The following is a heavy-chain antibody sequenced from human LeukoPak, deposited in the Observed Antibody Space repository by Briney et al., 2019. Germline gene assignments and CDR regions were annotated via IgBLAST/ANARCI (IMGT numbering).Heavy chain of an antibody. CDR2: ISSSSSYI. Sequence: GGSLRLSCAASGFTFSSYSMNWVRQAPGKGLEWVSSISSSSSYIYYADSVKGRFTISRDNAKNSLHLQMNSLRAEDTAVYYCARDDTRVLMVYAKYYFDYWGQGTLVTVSS. CDR1: GFTFSSYS. CDR3: ARDDTRVLMVYAKYYFDY. D-gene: IGHD2-8*01. J-gene: IGHJ4*02. V-gene: IGHV3-21*01.